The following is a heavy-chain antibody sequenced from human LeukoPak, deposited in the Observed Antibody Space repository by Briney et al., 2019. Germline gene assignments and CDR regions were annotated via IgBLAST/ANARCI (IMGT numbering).Heavy chain of an antibody. CDR1: GYTFTGYY. V-gene: IGHV1-2*02. Sequence: ASVKVSCKASGYTFTGYYMHWVRQAPGQGLEWMGWINPNSGGTNYAQKFQGGVTMTRDTSISTAYMELSRLRSDDTAVYYCARVPSVTTSHYYYYMDVWGKGTTVTISS. CDR2: INPNSGGT. D-gene: IGHD4-17*01. CDR3: ARVPSVTTSHYYYYMDV. J-gene: IGHJ6*03.